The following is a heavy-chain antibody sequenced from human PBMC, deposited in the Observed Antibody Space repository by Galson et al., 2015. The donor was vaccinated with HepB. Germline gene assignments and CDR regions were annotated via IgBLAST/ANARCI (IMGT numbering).Heavy chain of an antibody. J-gene: IGHJ5*02. CDR1: GDSVSSNSAA. CDR3: ARTVYYDTSGYYYKPGWIDP. Sequence: CAISGDSVSSNSAAWNWIRQSPSRGLEWLGRAYYRFKWYYDYAVSVKSRITINPAISKNQFSLQLNSVTPEDTAVYYCARTVYYDTSGYYYKPGWIDPWGQGTLVTVSS. D-gene: IGHD3-22*01. V-gene: IGHV6-1*01. CDR2: AYYRFKWYY.